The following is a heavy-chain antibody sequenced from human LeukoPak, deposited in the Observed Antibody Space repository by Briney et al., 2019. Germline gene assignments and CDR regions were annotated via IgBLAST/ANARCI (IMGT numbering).Heavy chain of an antibody. CDR2: INHSGST. Sequence: GSLRLSCAASGFTFSSYGMTWVRQAPGKGLEWVGEINHSGSTNYNPSLKSRVTISVDTSKNQFSLKLSSVTAADTAVYYCARLSMVRGVIMFHYYYYMDVWGKGTTVTISS. D-gene: IGHD3-10*01. CDR3: ARLSMVRGVIMFHYYYYMDV. J-gene: IGHJ6*03. CDR1: GFTFSSYG. V-gene: IGHV4-34*01.